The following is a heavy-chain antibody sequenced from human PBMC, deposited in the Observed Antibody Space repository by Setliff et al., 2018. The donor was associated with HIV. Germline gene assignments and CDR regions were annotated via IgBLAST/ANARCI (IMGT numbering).Heavy chain of an antibody. J-gene: IGHJ4*02. D-gene: IGHD3-9*01. Sequence: SETLSLTCTVSGGSISSGTYYWSWIRQHPGKGLEWIGYIYYSGSTYYNPSLKSRVTISIDASKKQFSLNLNSVTATDSALYYCARTRPISTGYPGFFDSWGQGIVVTVSS. CDR3: ARTRPISTGYPGFFDS. CDR2: IYYSGST. CDR1: GGSISSGTYY. V-gene: IGHV4-30-4*08.